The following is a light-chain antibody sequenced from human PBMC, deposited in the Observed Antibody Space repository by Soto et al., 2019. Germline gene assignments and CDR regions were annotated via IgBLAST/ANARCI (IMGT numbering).Light chain of an antibody. CDR1: QSVSNTY. CDR2: ETS. J-gene: IGKJ1*01. Sequence: EIVLTQSPGTLSLSPGERATLSCRASQSVSNTYFAWYQQKPGRAPSLLIYETSNRATGIPDRFSGTGSGTDCTLTITRLEPEDFAVYYCQHYGSSPGTFGQGTKLEIK. V-gene: IGKV3-20*01. CDR3: QHYGSSPGT.